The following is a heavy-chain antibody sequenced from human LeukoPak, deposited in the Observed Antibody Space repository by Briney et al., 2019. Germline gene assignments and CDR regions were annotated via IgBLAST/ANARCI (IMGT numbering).Heavy chain of an antibody. J-gene: IGHJ4*02. D-gene: IGHD5-18*01. CDR1: GFTFNSYG. Sequence: GGSLRLSCAASGFTFNSYGMHWVRQAPGKGLEWVAVISYDGPNKYYADSVKGRFTISRDDSKSTLYLQMNSLRPEDTAVYYCTKEKLPSGYSFLTDYWGQGTLVTVSS. CDR2: ISYDGPNK. CDR3: TKEKLPSGYSFLTDY. V-gene: IGHV3-30*18.